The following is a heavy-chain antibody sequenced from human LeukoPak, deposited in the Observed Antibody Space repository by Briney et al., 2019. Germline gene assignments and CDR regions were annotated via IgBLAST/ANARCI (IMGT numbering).Heavy chain of an antibody. Sequence: ASVKVSCKASGYTFTGYLMHWVRQAPGQGLEWMGWISPNCGDTKYAQKFQGRLTMTRDTSISTAYMELSRLTSDDTAVYYCVRALTTVATWLYLWGRGTLVTVSS. D-gene: IGHD4-17*01. CDR3: VRALTTVATWLYL. V-gene: IGHV1-2*02. J-gene: IGHJ2*01. CDR2: ISPNCGDT. CDR1: GYTFTGYL.